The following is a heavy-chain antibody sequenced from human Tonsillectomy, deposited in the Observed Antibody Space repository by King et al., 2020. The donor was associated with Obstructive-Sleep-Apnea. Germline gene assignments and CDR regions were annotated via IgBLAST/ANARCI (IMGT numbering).Heavy chain of an antibody. J-gene: IGHJ4*02. CDR1: GGSISSSNW. D-gene: IGHD6-13*01. CDR3: ARGALAAAGALDY. V-gene: IGHV4-4*02. Sequence: QLQESGPGLVKPSGTLSLTCAVSGGSISSSNWWSWVRQPPGKGLEWMGEIYHSGSTNYNPSHRSRVTISVDKSKNQFSLKLCSVTAADTAVYYCARGALAAAGALDYWGQGTLVTVSS. CDR2: IYHSGST.